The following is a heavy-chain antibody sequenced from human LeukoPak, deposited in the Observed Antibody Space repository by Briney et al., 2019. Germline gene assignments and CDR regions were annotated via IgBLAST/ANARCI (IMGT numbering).Heavy chain of an antibody. CDR1: GYTFTGYY. J-gene: IGHJ5*02. CDR2: INPNSGGT. CDR3: ARSQSYDFWSGYYTRVANNWFDP. D-gene: IGHD3-3*01. V-gene: IGHV1-2*02. Sequence: ASVRVSCKASGYTFTGYYMHWVRQAPGQGLEWMGWINPNSGGTNYAQKFQGRVTMTRDTSISTAYMELSRLRSDDTAVYYCARSQSYDFWSGYYTRVANNWFDPWGQGTLVTVSS.